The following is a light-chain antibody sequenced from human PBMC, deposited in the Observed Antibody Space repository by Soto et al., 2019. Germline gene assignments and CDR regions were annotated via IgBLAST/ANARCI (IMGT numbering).Light chain of an antibody. CDR1: SSDVGGYNY. Sequence: QSALTQPASVSGSPGQSITISCTGTSSDVGGYNYVSWYQQHPGKAPKLIIFEVSYRPSGISNRFSASKSGDTASLTISGLQADDEADYYCCSYTSSVTYVFGTGTKVTVL. CDR2: EVS. V-gene: IGLV2-14*01. CDR3: CSYTSSVTYV. J-gene: IGLJ1*01.